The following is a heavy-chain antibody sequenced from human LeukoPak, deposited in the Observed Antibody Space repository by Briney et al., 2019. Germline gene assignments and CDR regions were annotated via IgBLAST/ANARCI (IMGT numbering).Heavy chain of an antibody. D-gene: IGHD1-26*01. J-gene: IGHJ4*02. Sequence: PGRSLRLSCAASGFTFCSYGMHWVRQAPGKGLEWVAVISYDGSNKYYADSVKGRFTISRDNSKNTLYLQMNSLRAEDTAVYYCAKEIGGSWGGDLDYWGQGTLVTVSS. CDR3: AKEIGGSWGGDLDY. CDR1: GFTFCSYG. CDR2: ISYDGSNK. V-gene: IGHV3-30*18.